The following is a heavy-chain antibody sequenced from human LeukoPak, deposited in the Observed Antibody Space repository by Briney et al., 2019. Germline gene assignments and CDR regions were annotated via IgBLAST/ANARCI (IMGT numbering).Heavy chain of an antibody. CDR3: AKEADNYYDSSGYLGDYFDY. CDR1: GFTFSSYA. CDR2: ISGGGGST. D-gene: IGHD3-22*01. J-gene: IGHJ4*02. V-gene: IGHV3-23*01. Sequence: GGSLRLSCAASGFTFSSYAMSWVRQAPGKGLEWVSAISGGGGSTYYADSVKGRFTISRDNSKNTLYLQMNSLRAEDTAVYYCAKEADNYYDSSGYLGDYFDYWGQGTLVTVSS.